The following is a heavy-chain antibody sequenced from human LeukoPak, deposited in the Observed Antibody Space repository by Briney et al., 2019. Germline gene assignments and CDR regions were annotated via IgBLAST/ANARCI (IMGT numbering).Heavy chain of an antibody. CDR3: AELGITMIGGV. V-gene: IGHV3-48*04. Sequence: GGSLTLSCPASGCTFRSYSMNWVRQAPGKGLEWVSYISSSGTTIYYADSVKGRFTISRDNANNSLYLQMNSLRAEDTAVYYCAELGITMIGGVWGKGTTVTISS. J-gene: IGHJ6*04. D-gene: IGHD3-10*02. CDR1: GCTFRSYS. CDR2: ISSSGTTI.